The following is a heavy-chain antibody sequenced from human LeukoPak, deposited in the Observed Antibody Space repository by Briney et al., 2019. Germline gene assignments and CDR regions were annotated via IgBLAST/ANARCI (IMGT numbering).Heavy chain of an antibody. Sequence: GGSLRLSCAASGFTFSSYGIHWVRQAPGKGLEWVAIMSFDGSHERYGDSVKGRFTLSRDNSKNTLYLQINSLRTEDTAVYYCARGGRCSDGKCYLIDYWGQGTLVTVSS. CDR2: MSFDGSHE. V-gene: IGHV3-30*03. J-gene: IGHJ4*02. CDR3: ARGGRCSDGKCYLIDY. D-gene: IGHD2-15*01. CDR1: GFTFSSYG.